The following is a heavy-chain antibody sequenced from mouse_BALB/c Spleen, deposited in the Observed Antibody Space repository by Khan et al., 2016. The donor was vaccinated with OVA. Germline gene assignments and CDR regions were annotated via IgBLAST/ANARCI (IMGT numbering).Heavy chain of an antibody. J-gene: IGHJ1*01. CDR2: ILGYGST. V-gene: IGHV2-3*01. CDR3: AKSKVWYFDV. Sequence: QVQLKESGPGLVAPSQSLSITCTVSGFSLTTYGVNWVRQPPGKGLEWLGVILGYGSTNYHSALISRLSISKDNSKSQVFLKLNSLQTEVTATYYCAKSKVWYFDVWGAGTTVTVSS. CDR1: GFSLTTYG.